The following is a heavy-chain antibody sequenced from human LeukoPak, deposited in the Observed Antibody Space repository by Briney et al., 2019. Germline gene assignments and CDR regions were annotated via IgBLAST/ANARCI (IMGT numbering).Heavy chain of an antibody. V-gene: IGHV4-38-2*02. CDR3: ATIKRGNPFGYFDF. J-gene: IGHJ4*02. CDR2: IYHSGST. CDR1: GYSISSGYY. D-gene: IGHD3-16*01. Sequence: SETLSLTCTVSGYSISSGYYWGWIRQPPGKGLEWIGSIYHSGSTYYNPSLKSRVTISVDTSKNQFSLKLSSVTAADTAVYYCATIKRGNPFGYFDFWGQGILVTVSS.